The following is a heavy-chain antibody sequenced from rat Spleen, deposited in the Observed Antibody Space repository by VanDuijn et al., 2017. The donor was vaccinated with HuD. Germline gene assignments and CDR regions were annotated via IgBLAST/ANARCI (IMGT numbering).Heavy chain of an antibody. CDR1: GFTFNNFW. CDR2: ITNTGGST. Sequence: EVQLVESGGGLVQPGRSLKLSCVASGFTFNNFWMSWIRQAPGKGLEWVASITNTGGSTYYQDSVKGRFTISRDNAKSTLYLQMNNLRSEDTAMYYCASGGSGGLNWFAYWGQGTLVTVSS. J-gene: IGHJ3*01. CDR3: ASGGSGGLNWFAY. D-gene: IGHD1-1*01. V-gene: IGHV5-31*01.